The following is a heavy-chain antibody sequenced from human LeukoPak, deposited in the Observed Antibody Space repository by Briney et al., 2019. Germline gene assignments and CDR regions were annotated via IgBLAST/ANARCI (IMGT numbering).Heavy chain of an antibody. V-gene: IGHV3-48*01. D-gene: IGHD3-3*01. CDR1: GFTFGSYS. J-gene: IGHJ4*02. CDR3: ARDFQRSVYYDFWSGYHEPIFDY. CDR2: ISSSSSTI. Sequence: GGSLRLSCAASGFTFGSYSMNWVRQAPGKGLEWVSYISSSSSTIYYADSVKGRFTISRDNAKNSLYLQMNSLRAEDTAVYYCARDFQRSVYYDFWSGYHEPIFDYWGQGTLVTVSS.